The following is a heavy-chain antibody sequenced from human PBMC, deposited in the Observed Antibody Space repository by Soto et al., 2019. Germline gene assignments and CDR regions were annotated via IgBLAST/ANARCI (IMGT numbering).Heavy chain of an antibody. Sequence: SETLSLTCTVSGGSISSGDYYWSWIRQPPGKGLEWIGSIYHSGSTYYNPSLKSRVTISVDTSKNQFSLKLSSVTAADTAVYYCARGQVGATTGVGVYYYYYGMDVWGQGTTVTVS. V-gene: IGHV4-39*07. J-gene: IGHJ6*02. D-gene: IGHD1-26*01. CDR2: IYHSGST. CDR1: GGSISSGDYY. CDR3: ARGQVGATTGVGVYYYYYGMDV.